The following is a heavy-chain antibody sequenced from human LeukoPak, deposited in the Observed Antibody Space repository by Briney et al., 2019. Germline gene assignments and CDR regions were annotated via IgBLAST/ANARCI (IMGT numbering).Heavy chain of an antibody. D-gene: IGHD1-7*01. V-gene: IGHV4-30-4*08. Sequence: PSETLSLTCTVSGGSISSGDYYRSWIRQPPGKGLEWIGYIYYSGSTYYNPSLKSRVTISVDTSKNQFSLKLSSVTAADTAVYYCARDAGITGTTGGNYWGQGTLVTVSS. CDR1: GGSISSGDYY. J-gene: IGHJ4*02. CDR3: ARDAGITGTTGGNY. CDR2: IYYSGST.